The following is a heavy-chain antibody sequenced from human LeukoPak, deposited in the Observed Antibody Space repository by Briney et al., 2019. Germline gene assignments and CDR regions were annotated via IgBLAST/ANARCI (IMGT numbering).Heavy chain of an antibody. CDR2: INHSGST. CDR1: GGSFSGYY. V-gene: IGHV4-34*01. Sequence: SETLSLTCAVYGGSFSGYYWSWIRQPPGKGLEWIGEINHSGSTNYNPSLKSRVTISVDTSKNQFSLKLSSVTAADTAVYYCASLWLLNYSNYYGMDVWGQGTTVTVSS. J-gene: IGHJ6*02. CDR3: ASLWLLNYSNYYGMDV. D-gene: IGHD5-18*01.